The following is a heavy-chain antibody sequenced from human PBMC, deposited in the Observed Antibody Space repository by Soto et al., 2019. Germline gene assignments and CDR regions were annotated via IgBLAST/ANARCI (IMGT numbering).Heavy chain of an antibody. D-gene: IGHD1-7*01. J-gene: IGHJ4*02. V-gene: IGHV3-74*01. CDR1: GFTFSNYW. Sequence: VQLAEFGGGLVQPGGSLRLSCVASGFTFSNYWIHWVRQAPGKGLVWVSRINGDGSSTNYADSVKGQFTISRDNAKNTVYLQMNSLRVEDTAVYYCARGARNYYYFDCWGQGTLVTVSS. CDR2: INGDGSST. CDR3: ARGARNYYYFDC.